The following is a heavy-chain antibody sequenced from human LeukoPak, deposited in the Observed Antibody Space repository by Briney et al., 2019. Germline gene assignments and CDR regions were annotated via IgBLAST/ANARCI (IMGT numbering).Heavy chain of an antibody. CDR3: AREGNGLLSKDFDY. CDR2: IGPHSSAT. V-gene: IGHV1-2*02. CDR1: GFTFTDYY. J-gene: IGHJ4*02. D-gene: IGHD2/OR15-2a*01. Sequence: ASVKVSCKSSGFTFTDYYIHWVRQAPGQGLEWMGYIGPHSSATSSPQEFQGRVTMTRDTPMSTDYMELTRLTSDDTAVYYCAREGNGLLSKDFDYWGQGTLVTVSS.